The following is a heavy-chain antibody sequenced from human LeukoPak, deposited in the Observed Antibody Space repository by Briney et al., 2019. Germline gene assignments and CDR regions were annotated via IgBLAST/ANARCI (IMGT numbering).Heavy chain of an antibody. V-gene: IGHV1-46*01. Sequence: GSSVKVSCKASGYTFTSYYMHWVRQAPGQGLEWMGIINTSGGSTSYAQKFQGRVTMTRDTSTSTAYMELSSLRSEDMAVYYCARGLVNGHYEDYWGQGTLVTVSS. J-gene: IGHJ4*02. CDR2: INTSGGST. CDR1: GYTFTSYY. CDR3: ARGLVNGHYEDY. D-gene: IGHD4-17*01.